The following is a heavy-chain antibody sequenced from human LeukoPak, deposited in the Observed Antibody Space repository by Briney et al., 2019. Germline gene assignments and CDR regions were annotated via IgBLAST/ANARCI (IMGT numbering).Heavy chain of an antibody. J-gene: IGHJ5*02. CDR3: ARRIRRALTMVRETNWFDP. CDR1: GGSISRCY. D-gene: IGHD3-10*01. Sequence: PSETLSLTCTVSGGSISRCYWSWIRQPPGKGLEWIGYIYYSGSTNYNPSLKSRVTISVDTSKNQFSLKLSSVTAADTAVYYCARRIRRALTMVRETNWFDPWGQGTLVTVSS. CDR2: IYYSGST. V-gene: IGHV4-59*12.